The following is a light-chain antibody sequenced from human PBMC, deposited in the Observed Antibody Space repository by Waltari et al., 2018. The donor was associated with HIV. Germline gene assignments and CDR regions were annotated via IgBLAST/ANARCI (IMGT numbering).Light chain of an antibody. Sequence: QSVLTQPPSASGTPGQRVTISCSGSSSHIESNYVSWYQQLPGTAPKLLIYRSIQRPSGVPDRFSGSKSGTSASLAISGLRSEDEADYYCAAWDDSLSVVVFGGGTKLTVL. J-gene: IGLJ2*01. CDR3: AAWDDSLSVVV. CDR2: RSI. CDR1: SSHIESNY. V-gene: IGLV1-47*01.